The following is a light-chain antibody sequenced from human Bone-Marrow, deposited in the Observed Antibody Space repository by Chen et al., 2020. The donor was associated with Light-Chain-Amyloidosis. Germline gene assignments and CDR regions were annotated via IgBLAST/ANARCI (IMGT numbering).Light chain of an antibody. Sequence: SALTQPASVAGSPGQAITIAGTGTSSDVGGDNHVSWYQQHPDKAPKLMIYEVTNRTSWVPDRFSGSKSDNTASLTISGLQTEDEADYICSSYTSTKTLVLASGTRVTVL. CDR3: SSYTSTKTLV. CDR1: SSDVGGDNH. CDR2: EVT. J-gene: IGLJ1*01. V-gene: IGLV2-14*01.